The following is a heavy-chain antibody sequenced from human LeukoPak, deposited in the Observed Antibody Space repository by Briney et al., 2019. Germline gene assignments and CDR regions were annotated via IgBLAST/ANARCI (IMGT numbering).Heavy chain of an antibody. CDR3: ARPVRGP. J-gene: IGHJ5*02. Sequence: SETLSLTCAVYGGSFSGDFWSWIRQSPGKGLEWIGEINHGGSTTYNPSLQSRVTISVDTSTNQFSLKVSSVTAADTAMYYCARPVRGPWGQGTLVTVSS. CDR1: GGSFSGDF. CDR2: INHGGST. V-gene: IGHV4-34*01.